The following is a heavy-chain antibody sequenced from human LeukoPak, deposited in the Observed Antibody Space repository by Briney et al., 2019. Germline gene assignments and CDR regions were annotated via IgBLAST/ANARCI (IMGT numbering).Heavy chain of an antibody. V-gene: IGHV3-20*04. CDR2: ITSNGGSI. CDR3: ARDQPSYYYDSSGYYSDY. Sequence: GGSLRLSCAASGFTFSSYSMNWVRQAPGKGLEWVSGITSNGGSIAYADSVKGRFTISRDDAKNSLYLQMNSLRAEDTALYYCARDQPSYYYDSSGYYSDYWGQGTLVTVSS. D-gene: IGHD3-22*01. CDR1: GFTFSSYS. J-gene: IGHJ4*02.